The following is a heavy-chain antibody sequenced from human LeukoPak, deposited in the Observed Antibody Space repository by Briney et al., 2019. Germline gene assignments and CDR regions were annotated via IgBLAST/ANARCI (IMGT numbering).Heavy chain of an antibody. J-gene: IGHJ4*02. Sequence: SQTLSLTCTVSGGSISSGSYYWSWIRQPAGKGLEWIGRIYTSGSTNYNPSLKSRVTISVDTSKNQFSLKLSPVTAADTAVYYCARGDTAMAPARLDYWGQGTLVTVSS. D-gene: IGHD5-18*01. CDR1: GGSISSGSYY. CDR2: IYTSGST. CDR3: ARGDTAMAPARLDY. V-gene: IGHV4-61*02.